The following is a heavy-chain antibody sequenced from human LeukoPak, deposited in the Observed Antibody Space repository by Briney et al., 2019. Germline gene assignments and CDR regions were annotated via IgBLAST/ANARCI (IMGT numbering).Heavy chain of an antibody. CDR2: IYPGDSDT. Sequence: GESLKISCKASVFSFSNYWIGWVRQMPGKGLEWMGTIYPGDSDTRYSPSFQGQVTISADKSINTAYLQWSSLKASDTAMYYCARRGSSRLFDPWGQGTLVTVSS. D-gene: IGHD2-2*01. V-gene: IGHV5-51*01. CDR1: VFSFSNYW. CDR3: ARRGSSRLFDP. J-gene: IGHJ5*02.